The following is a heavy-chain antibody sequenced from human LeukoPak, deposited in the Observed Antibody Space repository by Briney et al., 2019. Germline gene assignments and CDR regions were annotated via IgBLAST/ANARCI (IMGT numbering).Heavy chain of an antibody. CDR3: ARDRYSSSWSAGVDY. Sequence: GGSLRLSCAASGFTFSSYSMNWVRQAPGKGLEWVSSISSSSSYIYYADSVKGRFTISRDNAKNSLYLQMNSLRAEDTAVYYCARDRYSSSWSAGVDYWGQGALVTVSS. V-gene: IGHV3-21*01. CDR2: ISSSSSYI. D-gene: IGHD6-13*01. CDR1: GFTFSSYS. J-gene: IGHJ4*02.